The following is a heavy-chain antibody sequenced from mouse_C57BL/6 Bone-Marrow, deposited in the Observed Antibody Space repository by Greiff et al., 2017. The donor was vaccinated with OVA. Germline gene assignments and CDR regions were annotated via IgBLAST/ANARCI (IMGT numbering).Heavy chain of an antibody. J-gene: IGHJ4*01. D-gene: IGHD2-3*01. CDR2: IDPSDSYT. Sequence: VQLQQPGAELVKPGASVKLSCKASGYTFTSYWMQWVKQRPGQGLEWIGEIDPSDSYTNYNQKFKGKATLTVDTSSSTAYMQLSSLTSEDSAVYYCARKGSDGYYDAMDYWGQGTSVTVSS. CDR3: ARKGSDGYYDAMDY. CDR1: GYTFTSYW. V-gene: IGHV1-50*01.